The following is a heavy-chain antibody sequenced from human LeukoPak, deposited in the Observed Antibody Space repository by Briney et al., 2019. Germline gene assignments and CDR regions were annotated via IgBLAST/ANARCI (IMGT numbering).Heavy chain of an antibody. CDR3: AGYCSGGSCYYR. D-gene: IGHD2-15*01. CDR2: ISSSGSTI. Sequence: GGSLRLSCAASGFTFSSYEMNWVRQAPGKGLEWVSYISSSGSTIYYADSVKGRFTISRDNAKNSLYLQMNSLRAEDTAVYYCAGYCSGGSCYYRWGQGTLVTVSS. V-gene: IGHV3-48*03. J-gene: IGHJ5*02. CDR1: GFTFSSYE.